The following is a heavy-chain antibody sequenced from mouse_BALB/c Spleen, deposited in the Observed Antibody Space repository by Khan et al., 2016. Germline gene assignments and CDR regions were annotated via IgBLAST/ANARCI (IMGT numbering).Heavy chain of an antibody. Sequence: QIQLVQSGPELEKPGETVKISCKASGYTFSNYGMNWVKQAPGKGLKWMGWINTNTGEPTYAEESKGRFAFSLETSAITAYLQINNLKNEDTATYVCARDGYAYYARDYGGQGTSVTVSP. CDR3: ARDGYAYYARDY. V-gene: IGHV9-3*02. CDR1: GYTFSNYG. CDR2: INTNTGEP. D-gene: IGHD2-2*01. J-gene: IGHJ4*01.